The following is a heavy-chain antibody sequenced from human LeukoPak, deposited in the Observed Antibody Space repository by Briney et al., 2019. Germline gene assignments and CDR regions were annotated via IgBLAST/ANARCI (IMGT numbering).Heavy chain of an antibody. Sequence: PSQTLSLSCTVSGDSISSGGYYWTWIRQHPGKGLEWIGNIYYSGGASYNPSLKSRVTISVDMSKNHFSLRLSSVTAADTAVYYCARESPSRGYYNIDYWGQGTLVTVSS. CDR1: GDSISSGGYY. CDR3: ARESPSRGYYNIDY. J-gene: IGHJ4*02. D-gene: IGHD3-22*01. V-gene: IGHV4-31*03. CDR2: IYYSGGA.